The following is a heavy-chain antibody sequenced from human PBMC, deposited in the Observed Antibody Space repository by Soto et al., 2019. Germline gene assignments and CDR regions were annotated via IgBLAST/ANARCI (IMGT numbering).Heavy chain of an antibody. CDR2: ISSSSSYT. CDR1: GFTFSDYY. V-gene: IGHV3-11*05. J-gene: IGHJ5*02. CDR3: ARDRNYYGSGSPWYWFDP. D-gene: IGHD3-10*01. Sequence: GGFLRLSCAASGFTFSDYYMSWIRQAPGKGLEWVSYISSSSSYTNYADSVKGRFTISRDNAKNSLYLQMNSLRAEDTAVYYCARDRNYYGSGSPWYWFDPWGQGTLVTVSS.